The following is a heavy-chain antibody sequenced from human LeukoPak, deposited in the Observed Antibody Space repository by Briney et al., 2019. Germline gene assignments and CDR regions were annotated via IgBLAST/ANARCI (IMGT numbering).Heavy chain of an antibody. CDR2: INTGDIT. V-gene: IGHV3-23*01. J-gene: IGHJ4*02. D-gene: IGHD6-19*01. Sequence: PGGSLRLSCAASGFTFDYSAMTWVRQAPEKGLEWVSTINTGDITFYANSVKGRFTISRDNSKNALFLQMNSLRAEDTALYYCARDRGGSGWYYFDYWGQGTLVTVSS. CDR3: ARDRGGSGWYYFDY. CDR1: GFTFDYSA.